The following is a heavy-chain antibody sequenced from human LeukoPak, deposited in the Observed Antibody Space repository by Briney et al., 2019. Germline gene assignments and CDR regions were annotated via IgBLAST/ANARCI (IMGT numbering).Heavy chain of an antibody. D-gene: IGHD2-15*01. CDR2: IIPIFGIA. Sequence: SVKVSCKASGGTFISYAISWVRQAPGQGLEWMGRIIPIFGIANYAQKFQGRVTITADKSTSTAYMELSSLRSEDTAVYYCASLGYCSGGSCYWPSFDPWGQGTLVTVSS. J-gene: IGHJ5*02. CDR3: ASLGYCSGGSCYWPSFDP. CDR1: GGTFISYA. V-gene: IGHV1-69*04.